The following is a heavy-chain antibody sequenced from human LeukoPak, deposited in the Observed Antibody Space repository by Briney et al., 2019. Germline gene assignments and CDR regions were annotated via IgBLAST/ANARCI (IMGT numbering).Heavy chain of an antibody. CDR2: IYPGDSET. V-gene: IGHV5-51*01. Sequence: KDGASLKISCKGSGYSSTTYWIAWVRQMPGKSLEWMGIIYPGDSETRYSPSFQGQVTISADKSISTAYLQWSSLKASDTAMYYCARRHVYNYFFDYWGQGTLVTVSS. J-gene: IGHJ4*02. D-gene: IGHD5-24*01. CDR1: GYSSTTYW. CDR3: ARRHVYNYFFDY.